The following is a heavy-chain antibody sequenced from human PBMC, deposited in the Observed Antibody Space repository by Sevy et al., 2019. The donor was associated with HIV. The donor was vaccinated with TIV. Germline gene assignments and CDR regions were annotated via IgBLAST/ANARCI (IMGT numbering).Heavy chain of an antibody. D-gene: IGHD2-15*01. J-gene: IGHJ4*02. CDR1: GFTFSSYW. CDR2: IKQDGSEK. Sequence: GGSLRLSCAASGFTFSSYWMSWVRQAPGKGLEWVANIKQDGSEKYYVDSVKGRFTISRDNAKNSLYLQMNSLRAEDTAVYYCASSGHRDIVVVVTATFDYWGQGTLVTVSS. V-gene: IGHV3-7*01. CDR3: ASSGHRDIVVVVTATFDY.